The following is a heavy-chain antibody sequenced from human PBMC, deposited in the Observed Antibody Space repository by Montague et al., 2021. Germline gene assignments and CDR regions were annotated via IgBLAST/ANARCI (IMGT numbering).Heavy chain of an antibody. V-gene: IGHV4-59*12. J-gene: IGHJ4*02. D-gene: IGHD1-1*01. Sequence: SETLSLTCTVSGGSISGYWSWIRQPPGKGLEWLGYIYYTGTTKCNPSLRSRVTISVDTSKNQFSLKLSSVTAADTAVYYCARVDDHGHSDYWGQGTLVTVSS. CDR2: IYYTGTT. CDR3: ARVDDHGHSDY. CDR1: GGSISGY.